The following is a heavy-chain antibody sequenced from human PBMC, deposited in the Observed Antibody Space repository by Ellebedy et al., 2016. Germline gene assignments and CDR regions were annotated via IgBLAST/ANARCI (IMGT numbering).Heavy chain of an antibody. CDR3: AKGGLPYDILTNWFDP. V-gene: IGHV3-9*01. CDR1: GFTFDDYA. J-gene: IGHJ5*02. Sequence: GGSLRLSXAASGFTFDDYAMHWVRQAPGKGLEWVSGISWNSGSIGYADSVKGRFTISRDNAKNSLYLQMNSLRAEDTALYYCAKGGLPYDILTNWFDPWGQGTLVTVSS. CDR2: ISWNSGSI. D-gene: IGHD3-9*01.